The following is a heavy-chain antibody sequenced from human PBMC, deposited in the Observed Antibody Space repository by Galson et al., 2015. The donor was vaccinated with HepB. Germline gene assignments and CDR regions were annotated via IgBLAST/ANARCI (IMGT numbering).Heavy chain of an antibody. J-gene: IGHJ5*02. Sequence: SETLSLTCAVYGGSFSGYYWSWIRQPPGKGLEWIGEINHSGSTNYNPSLKSRITISVDTSKNQFSLKLSSVTAADTAVYYCARARYYYDSSGKGNWFDPWGQGTLVTVSS. D-gene: IGHD3-22*01. CDR1: GGSFSGYY. CDR3: ARARYYYDSSGKGNWFDP. V-gene: IGHV4-34*01. CDR2: INHSGST.